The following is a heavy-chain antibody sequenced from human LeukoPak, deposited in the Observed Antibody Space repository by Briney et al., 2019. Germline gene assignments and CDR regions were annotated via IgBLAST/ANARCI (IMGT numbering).Heavy chain of an antibody. CDR1: GFTLSSYA. D-gene: IGHD4-17*01. CDR3: AREMDETTVTTSRILYYYYYMDV. J-gene: IGHJ6*03. V-gene: IGHV3-23*01. Sequence: GGSLRLSCAASGFTLSSYAMSWVRQGPGKGLEWVSAISVSGNTYHADSVKGRFTISRDSSKNTLYLQMNSLRAGDAAVYYCAREMDETTVTTSRILYYYYYMDVWGKGTTVTVSS. CDR2: ISVSGNT.